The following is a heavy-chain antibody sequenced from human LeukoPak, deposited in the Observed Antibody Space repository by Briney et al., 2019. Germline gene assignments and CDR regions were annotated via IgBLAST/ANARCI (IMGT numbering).Heavy chain of an antibody. CDR2: MYYSGSP. V-gene: IGHV4-59*12. CDR1: GGSISSYY. D-gene: IGHD1-26*01. J-gene: IGHJ5*02. CDR3: AREVVGATPSPSWFDP. Sequence: PSETLLLTCTVSGGSISSYYWSWIRQPPGKGLEWIGYMYYSGSPNYNPSLKSRVTISVDTSKNQFSLRVSTVTAADTAVYYCAREVVGATPSPSWFDPWGQGNLVTVSS.